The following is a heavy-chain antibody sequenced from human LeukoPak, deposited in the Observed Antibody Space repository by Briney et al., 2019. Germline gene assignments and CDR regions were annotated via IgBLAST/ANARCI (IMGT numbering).Heavy chain of an antibody. D-gene: IGHD2-15*01. CDR1: GFTFSSYA. Sequence: GGSLRLSCAASGFTFSSYAMHWVRQAPGKGLEWVAVISYDGSNKYYADSVKGRFTISRDNSKNTLYLQMNSLRAEDTAVYYCASVHLGYCSGGSCYGTLYYFDYWGQGTLVTVSS. CDR2: ISYDGSNK. V-gene: IGHV3-30-3*01. CDR3: ASVHLGYCSGGSCYGTLYYFDY. J-gene: IGHJ4*02.